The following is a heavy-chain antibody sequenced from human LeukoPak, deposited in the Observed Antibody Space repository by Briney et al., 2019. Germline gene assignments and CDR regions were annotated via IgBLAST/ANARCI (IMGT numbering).Heavy chain of an antibody. D-gene: IGHD6-19*01. CDR3: ARSYSSGWLGSFDY. V-gene: IGHV3-30-3*01. CDR2: ISYDGSNK. Sequence: GGSLRLSCAASGFTFSSYAMHWVRQARGEGLERVAVISYDGSNKYYADSVKGRFTISRDNSKNTLYLQMNSLRAEDTAVYYCARSYSSGWLGSFDYWGQGTLVTVSS. CDR1: GFTFSSYA. J-gene: IGHJ4*02.